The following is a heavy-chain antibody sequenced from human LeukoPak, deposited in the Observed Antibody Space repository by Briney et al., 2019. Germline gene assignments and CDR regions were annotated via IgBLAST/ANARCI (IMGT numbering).Heavy chain of an antibody. Sequence: SGGSLRLFCAASAFTFSDYSMNWVRQAPGKGLEWISYISGRSSTIYYADSVRGRFTISRDNAKNSMYLQMNSLRAEDTAVYYCARDRLTSGSYFFDYWGQGTLVTVSS. CDR2: ISGRSSTI. D-gene: IGHD1-26*01. J-gene: IGHJ4*02. CDR1: AFTFSDYS. V-gene: IGHV3-48*01. CDR3: ARDRLTSGSYFFDY.